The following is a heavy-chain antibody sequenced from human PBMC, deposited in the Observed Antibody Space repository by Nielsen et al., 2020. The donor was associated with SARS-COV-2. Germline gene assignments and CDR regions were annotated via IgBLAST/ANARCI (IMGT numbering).Heavy chain of an antibody. CDR1: GFSFNNYG. CDR2: ISYDGSNE. D-gene: IGHD1-26*01. V-gene: IGHV3-30*03. Sequence: GESLKISCATSGFSFNNYGMHWVRQAPGKGLEWMAIISYDGSNEHYADSVKGRFTVSRDNSKDTLHLQMNSLKLEDTAVYYCARETLDHTSSFVDHWGQGTLATVSS. J-gene: IGHJ5*02. CDR3: ARETLDHTSSFVDH.